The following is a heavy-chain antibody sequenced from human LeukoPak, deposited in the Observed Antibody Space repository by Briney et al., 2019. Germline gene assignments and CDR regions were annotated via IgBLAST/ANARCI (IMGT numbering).Heavy chain of an antibody. V-gene: IGHV3-23*01. CDR1: GFTFSSYA. Sequence: LGGSLRLSCAASGFTFSSYAMSWVRQAPGKGLEWVSAISGSGGSTYYADSVKGRFTISRDNSKNTLYLQMNSLRAEDTAVYYCAKDGGTIFGVAPFDYWGQGTLVTVSS. J-gene: IGHJ4*02. CDR2: ISGSGGST. CDR3: AKDGGTIFGVAPFDY. D-gene: IGHD3-3*01.